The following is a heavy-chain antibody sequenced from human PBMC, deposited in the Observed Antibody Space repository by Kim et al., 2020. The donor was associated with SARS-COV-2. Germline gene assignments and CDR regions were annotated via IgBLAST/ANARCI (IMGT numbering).Heavy chain of an antibody. D-gene: IGHD3-10*01. CDR3: ARPLWFGSYGMDV. CDR1: GGSFSGYY. J-gene: IGHJ6*02. Sequence: SETLSLTCAVYGGSFSGYYWSWIRQPPGKGLEWIGEINHSGSTNYNPSLKSRVTISVDTSKNQFSLKLSSVTAADTAVYYCARPLWFGSYGMDVWGQGTT. V-gene: IGHV4-34*01. CDR2: INHSGST.